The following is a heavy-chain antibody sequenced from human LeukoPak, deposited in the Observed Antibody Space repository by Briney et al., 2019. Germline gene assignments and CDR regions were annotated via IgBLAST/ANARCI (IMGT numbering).Heavy chain of an antibody. D-gene: IGHD2/OR15-2a*01. J-gene: IGHJ4*02. Sequence: ASVTVSCKTSGYTXTIYGISWVRQAPGQGLEWMGLISAYGNTNYAQNLQGRVTMTTDTSTSTAYMELRSLRSDDTAVYYCARGVIGYYFDYWGQGTLVTVSS. V-gene: IGHV1-18*01. CDR2: ISAYGNT. CDR3: ARGVIGYYFDY. CDR1: GYTXTIYG.